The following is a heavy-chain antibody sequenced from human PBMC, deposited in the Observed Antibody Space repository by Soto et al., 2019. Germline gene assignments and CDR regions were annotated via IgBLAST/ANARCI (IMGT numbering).Heavy chain of an antibody. V-gene: IGHV4-34*01. CDR2: INHSGST. J-gene: IGHJ6*02. D-gene: IGHD3-9*01. CDR3: ARYVLRYFDWLSTDYYYYSGMDV. Sequence: SETLSLTCAVYGGSFSGYYWSWIRQPPGKGLEWIGEINHSGSTNYNPSLKSRVTISVDTSKNQFSLKLSSVTAADTAVYYCARYVLRYFDWLSTDYYYYSGMDVWGQGTTVTVSS. CDR1: GGSFSGYY.